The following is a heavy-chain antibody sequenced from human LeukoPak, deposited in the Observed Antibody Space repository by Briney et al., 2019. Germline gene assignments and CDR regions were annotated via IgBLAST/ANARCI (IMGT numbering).Heavy chain of an antibody. CDR1: GVSISSSSTTYY. J-gene: IGHJ2*01. V-gene: IGHV4-39*01. CDR2: MYYTGST. CDR3: ARQLRGYTSVGYFDL. Sequence: SETLSLTCTVSGVSISSSSTTYYWGWIRQSTGKGLEWIGSMYYTGSTYYNPSLKSLVALSVDTSENQFSLKLSSVTAAETAVYYCARQLRGYTSVGYFDLWGRGTLVTVSS. D-gene: IGHD5-18*01.